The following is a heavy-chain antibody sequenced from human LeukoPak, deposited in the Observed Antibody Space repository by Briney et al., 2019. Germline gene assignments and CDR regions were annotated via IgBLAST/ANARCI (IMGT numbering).Heavy chain of an antibody. Sequence: GGSLRLSCAASGFTFNNYGMHWVRQPPGKGLEWVAVISYDGRNIHYPDSVKGRFTISRDISTDTLWLQMDSLRTEDTAVYYCAKGPLRGTAAAIDYWGQGTLVTVSS. CDR2: ISYDGRNI. J-gene: IGHJ4*02. V-gene: IGHV3-30*18. CDR3: AKGPLRGTAAAIDY. D-gene: IGHD2-2*01. CDR1: GFTFNNYG.